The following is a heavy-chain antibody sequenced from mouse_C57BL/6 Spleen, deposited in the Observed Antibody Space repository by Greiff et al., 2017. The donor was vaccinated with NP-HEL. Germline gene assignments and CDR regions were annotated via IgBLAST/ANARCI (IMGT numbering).Heavy chain of an antibody. CDR2: ISDGGSYT. V-gene: IGHV5-4*03. CDR3: ARGGYGRGYFDV. CDR1: GFTFSSYA. Sequence: EVNVVESGGGLVKPGGSLKLSCAASGFTFSSYAMSWVRQTPEKRLEWVATISDGGSYTYYPDNVKGRFTISRDNAKNNLYLQMSHLKSEDTAMYYCARGGYGRGYFDVWGTGTTVTVSS. J-gene: IGHJ1*03. D-gene: IGHD2-1*01.